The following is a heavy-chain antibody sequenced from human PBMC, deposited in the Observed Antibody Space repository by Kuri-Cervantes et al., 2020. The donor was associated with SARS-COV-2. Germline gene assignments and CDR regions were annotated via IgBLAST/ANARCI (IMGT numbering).Heavy chain of an antibody. D-gene: IGHD3-3*01. J-gene: IGHJ4*02. CDR3: TAHLVETYYDFWSGPPFDH. Sequence: ASVKVSCKASGYTFTSYGISWVRQAPGQGLEWMGWISAYNGNTNYAQKLQGRVTMTTDTSTSTAYMELRSLRSGDTAVYYCTAHLVETYYDFWSGPPFDHWGQGTLVTVSS. CDR1: GYTFTSYG. CDR2: ISAYNGNT. V-gene: IGHV1-18*01.